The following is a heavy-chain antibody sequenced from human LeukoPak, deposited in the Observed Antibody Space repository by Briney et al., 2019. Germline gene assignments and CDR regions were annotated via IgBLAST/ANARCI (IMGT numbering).Heavy chain of an antibody. J-gene: IGHJ4*02. CDR2: INHSGST. CDR3: ARGGIGAAGPVGY. D-gene: IGHD6-13*01. V-gene: IGHV4-34*01. CDR1: GGSFSGYY. Sequence: SETLSLTCAVYGGSFSGYYWSWIRQPPGKGLEWIGEINHSGSTNYNPSLKNRVTISVDTSKNQFSLNLSSVTAADTAVYYCARGGIGAAGPVGYWGQGTLVTVSS.